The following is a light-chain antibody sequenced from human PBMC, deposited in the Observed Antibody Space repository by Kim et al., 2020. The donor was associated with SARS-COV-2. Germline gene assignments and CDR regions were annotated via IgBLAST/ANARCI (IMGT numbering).Light chain of an antibody. CDR3: SAWDRRLSAWV. CDR2: RNN. J-gene: IGLJ3*02. V-gene: IGLV10-54*04. Sequence: QTATLTCAGDSNNVGDQGATWLQQHQGHPPKLLSYRNNYRPSGISERFSASRSGNTASLTIAGLQPDDEGDYYCSAWDRRLSAWVFGEGTQLTVL. CDR1: SNNVGDQG.